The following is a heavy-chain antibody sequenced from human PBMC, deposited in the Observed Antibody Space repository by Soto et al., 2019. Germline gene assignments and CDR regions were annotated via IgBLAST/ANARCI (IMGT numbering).Heavy chain of an antibody. V-gene: IGHV1-18*04. J-gene: IGHJ3*01. D-gene: IGHD3-3*01. CDR2: ISTHNGNT. CDR1: VFTSSG. CDR3: AREGILGLFDAYDL. Sequence: ASVKVSCKASVFTSSGISWVRQAPGQRLEWMGWISTHNGNTIYAQKFQGRVIMTMDTSTTTVYMELRSLRPDDTAVYLCAREGILGLFDAYDLWGQGTMVTVS.